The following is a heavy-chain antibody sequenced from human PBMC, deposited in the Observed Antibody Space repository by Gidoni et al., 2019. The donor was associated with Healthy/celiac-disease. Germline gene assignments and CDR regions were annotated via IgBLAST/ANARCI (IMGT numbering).Heavy chain of an antibody. V-gene: IGHV3-15*01. D-gene: IGHD1-1*01. Sequence: EVQLVESGGGLVKPGGSLRLSFQASGFNFSTAWMSWVRQAPGKGLEWVGRIKSKTEGGTTDYAAPVKGRFTISRDDSKNTLYLQMNSLKTEDTAVYYCTTDGNRVFWGQGTLVTVSS. CDR1: GFNFSTAW. CDR3: TTDGNRVF. J-gene: IGHJ4*02. CDR2: IKSKTEGGTT.